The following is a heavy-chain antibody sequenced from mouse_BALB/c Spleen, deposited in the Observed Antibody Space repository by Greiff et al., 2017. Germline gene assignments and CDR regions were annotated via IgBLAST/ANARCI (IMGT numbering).Heavy chain of an antibody. J-gene: IGHJ4*01. CDR2: INPYYGST. CDR1: GYSFTDYI. V-gene: IGHV1-39*01. Sequence: VQLQQTGPELVKPGASVKISCKASGYSFTDYIMLWVKQSHGKSLEWIGNINPYYGSTSYNLKFKGKATLTVDKSSSTAYMQLNSLTSEDSAVYYCARGGLAHYYAMDYWGQGTSVTVSS. CDR3: ARGGLAHYYAMDY.